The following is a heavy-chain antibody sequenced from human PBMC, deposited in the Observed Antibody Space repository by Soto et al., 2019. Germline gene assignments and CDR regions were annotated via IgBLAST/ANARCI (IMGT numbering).Heavy chain of an antibody. Sequence: QVQLVESGGGVVQPGRSLRLSCAASGFTFSSYAMHWVRQAPGKGLEWVAVISYDGSNKYYADSVKGRFTISRDNSKNTLYLQMNSLRAEDTAVYYRVRGNGENCYCYYVLDVWGQGTTVTVSS. J-gene: IGHJ6*02. D-gene: IGHD2-8*01. CDR2: ISYDGSNK. V-gene: IGHV3-30-3*01. CDR1: GFTFSSYA. CDR3: VRGNGENCYCYYVLDV.